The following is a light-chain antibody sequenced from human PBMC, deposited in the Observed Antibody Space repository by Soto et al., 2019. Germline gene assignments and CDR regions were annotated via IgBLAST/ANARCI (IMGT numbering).Light chain of an antibody. CDR3: QQYGSSPLIT. CDR2: GAS. CDR1: QRLSASD. Sequence: EIVWTQSPGTLSLSPGQRATLSCRASQRLSASDIAWYQQKPGQAPKFLIYGASSRPTGIPDRFSGSGSGTDFTLTISRLEPEDFAVYHCQQYGSSPLITFGQGTRLEIK. J-gene: IGKJ5*01. V-gene: IGKV3-20*01.